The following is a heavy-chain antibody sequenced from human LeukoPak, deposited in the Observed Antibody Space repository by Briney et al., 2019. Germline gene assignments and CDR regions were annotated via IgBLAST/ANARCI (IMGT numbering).Heavy chain of an antibody. CDR2: IYPGDSDT. D-gene: IGHD1-26*01. CDR3: GRELPGSYGELLAFDF. J-gene: IGHJ4*02. V-gene: IGHV5-51*01. CDR1: GYNFYNSW. Sequence: GESLKISCKGSGYNFYNSWLGWVRQRPGKGLEWMGIIYPGDSDTRYSPSFQGQVTMSVDKSINTAYLQWSSLKASDRAIYFCGRELPGSYGELLAFDFCGPGTLVTVSS.